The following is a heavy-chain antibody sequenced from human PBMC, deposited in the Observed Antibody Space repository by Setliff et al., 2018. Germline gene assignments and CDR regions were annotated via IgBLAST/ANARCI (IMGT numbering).Heavy chain of an antibody. CDR1: GFTFSNFW. J-gene: IGHJ4*02. Sequence: GESLKISCAASGFTFSNFWMGWVRQAPGKGLEWVANVNPDGSDEYYVDSVKGRFSISRDNSKNTLYLQMNSLRAEDTAVYYCTRRRANRDGYPRYYFDYWGQGTLVTVSS. CDR2: VNPDGSDE. D-gene: IGHD5-12*01. CDR3: TRRRANRDGYPRYYFDY. V-gene: IGHV3-7*03.